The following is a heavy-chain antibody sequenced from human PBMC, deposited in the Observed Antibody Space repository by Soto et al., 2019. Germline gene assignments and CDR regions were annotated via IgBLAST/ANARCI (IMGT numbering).Heavy chain of an antibody. V-gene: IGHV1-18*01. CDR1: GYTFTSYG. Sequence: ASVKVYCKASGYTFTSYGISWVRQAPGQGLEWMGWISAYNGNTNYAQKLQGRVTMTTDTSTSTAYMELRSLRSDDTAVYYCARDFIAGVSSGWYNGAFDIWGQGTMVTVSS. CDR2: ISAYNGNT. J-gene: IGHJ3*02. D-gene: IGHD6-19*01. CDR3: ARDFIAGVSSGWYNGAFDI.